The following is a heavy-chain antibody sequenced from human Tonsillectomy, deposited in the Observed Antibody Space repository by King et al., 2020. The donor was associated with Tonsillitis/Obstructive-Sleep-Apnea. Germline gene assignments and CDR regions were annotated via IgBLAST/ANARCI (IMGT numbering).Heavy chain of an antibody. J-gene: IGHJ4*02. CDR2: ISKDGSYR. Sequence: VQLVESGGGVVQPGRSLTLSCAASGFTFSSYAMHWVRQAPGKGLEWVAAISKDGSYRYYADSVKGRFTISRDNSKNTLSLQMNSLRTEDTAVYYCVSLEMSASDYWGQGTLVTVSS. V-gene: IGHV3-30*04. D-gene: IGHD3-3*01. CDR3: VSLEMSASDY. CDR1: GFTFSSYA.